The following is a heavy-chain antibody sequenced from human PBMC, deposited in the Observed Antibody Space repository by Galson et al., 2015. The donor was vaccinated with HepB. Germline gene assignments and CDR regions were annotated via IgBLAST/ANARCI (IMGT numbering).Heavy chain of an antibody. J-gene: IGHJ4*02. V-gene: IGHV3-7*03. CDR3: ARAPDGPDF. CDR1: GFTFSTYW. Sequence: SLRLSCAASGFTFSTYWMTWVRQAPGKGLEWVANIKGDGSEKFYVDSVKGRFTISRDNDKNSLYLQMNSLRAEDTAVYYCARAPDGPDFWGQGTLVTVSS. CDR2: IKGDGSEK.